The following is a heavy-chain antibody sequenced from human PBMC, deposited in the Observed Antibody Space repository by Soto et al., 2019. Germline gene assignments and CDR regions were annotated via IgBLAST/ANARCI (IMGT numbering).Heavy chain of an antibody. CDR3: TRRQYQLLGYLLWFGEIDY. V-gene: IGHV3-7*01. CDR1: GFTFSSYW. J-gene: IGHJ4*02. D-gene: IGHD3-10*01. CDR2: IKQDGSEK. Sequence: EVQLVESGGGLVQPGGSLRLSCAASGFTFSSYWMSWVRQAPGKGLEWVANIKQDGSEKYYVDSVKGRFTISRDNAKNSLYLQMNSLRAEDTAVYYCTRRQYQLLGYLLWFGEIDYWGQGTLVTVSS.